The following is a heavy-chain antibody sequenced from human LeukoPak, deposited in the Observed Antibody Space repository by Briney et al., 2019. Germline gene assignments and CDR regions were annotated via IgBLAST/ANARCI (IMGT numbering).Heavy chain of an antibody. CDR2: ISSSSSYI. CDR3: ATGARYVVVPAAPFDY. Sequence: GGSLRLSCAASGLTFSSYSMNWVRPAPGKGLEWVSSISSSSSYIYYAYSVKGRLTISRDNAKNSLYLQINSLRAEDTAVYYCATGARYVVVPAAPFDYWGQGTLVTVSS. CDR1: GLTFSSYS. D-gene: IGHD2-2*01. J-gene: IGHJ4*02. V-gene: IGHV3-21*01.